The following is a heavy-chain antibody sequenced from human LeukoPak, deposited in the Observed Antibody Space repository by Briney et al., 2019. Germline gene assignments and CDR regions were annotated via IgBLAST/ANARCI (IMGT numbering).Heavy chain of an antibody. J-gene: IGHJ6*02. V-gene: IGHV4-39*01. CDR2: MYYSGST. CDR3: VTGIAVAGDIKYYAMDV. D-gene: IGHD6-19*01. CDR1: GGSISSSSYY. Sequence: SETLSLTCIVSGGSISSSSYYWGWIRQPPGKGLEWIGSMYYSGSTYYNPSLKGRVTIATDTPKNQFSLKVSSVTAADTAVYYCVTGIAVAGDIKYYAMDVWGQGTTVTVSS.